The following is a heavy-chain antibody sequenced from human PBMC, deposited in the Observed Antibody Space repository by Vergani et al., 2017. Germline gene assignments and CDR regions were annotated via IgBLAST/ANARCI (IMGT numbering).Heavy chain of an antibody. CDR2: TWYEVNNN. J-gene: IGHJ4*02. Sequence: QVQLVESGGGVVQPGRSLRLYCTPSSCKLGDYGMHWLRPAPGRGLEWVSMTWYEVNNNYYVYSVQGRFTISKDISKNTLYLQMNSPRGDDTAVYYCARETRDTPSSFDYWGQGTLVTVSS. V-gene: IGHV3-33*01. CDR3: ARETRDTPSSFDY. D-gene: IGHD5-24*01. CDR1: SCKLGDYG.